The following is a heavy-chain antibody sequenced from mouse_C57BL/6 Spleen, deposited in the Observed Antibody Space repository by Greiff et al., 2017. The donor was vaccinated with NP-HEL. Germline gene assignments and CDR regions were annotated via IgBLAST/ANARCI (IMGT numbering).Heavy chain of an antibody. CDR1: GFTFSDYG. D-gene: IGHD1-3*01. CDR2: ISSGSSTI. CDR3: ASNSWYFDV. J-gene: IGHJ1*03. V-gene: IGHV5-17*01. Sequence: EVQLQQSGGGLVKPGGSLKLSCAASGFTFSDYGMHWVRQAPEKGLEWVAYISSGSSTIYYADTVKGRFTISRDNAKNTLFLQMTSLGSEDTAMYYCASNSWYFDVWGTGTTVTVSS.